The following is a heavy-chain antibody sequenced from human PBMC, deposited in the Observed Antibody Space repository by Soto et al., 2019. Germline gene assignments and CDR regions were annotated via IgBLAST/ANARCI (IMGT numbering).Heavy chain of an antibody. D-gene: IGHD3-10*01. CDR3: AREITRRKYYFDY. Sequence: QVQLQQWGAGLLKPSETLSLTCAVYGGSFSGYYWSWIRQPPGKGLEWIGEINHSGSTNYNPSLKSRVTISVDTSKNQFSLKLSSVTAADTAVYYCAREITRRKYYFDYWGQGTLVTVSS. CDR2: INHSGST. V-gene: IGHV4-34*01. J-gene: IGHJ4*02. CDR1: GGSFSGYY.